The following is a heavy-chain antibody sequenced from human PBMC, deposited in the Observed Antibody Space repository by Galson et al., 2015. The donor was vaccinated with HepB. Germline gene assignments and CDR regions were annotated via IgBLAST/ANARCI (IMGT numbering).Heavy chain of an antibody. V-gene: IGHV3-23*01. J-gene: IGHJ5*02. Sequence: SLRLSCAASGFTFSSYTMNWVRQAPGKGLEWVSGINGRGSTRSYSDAVKGRFSISRDNSKDTVFLQMDNLRPEDTAVYYCVKEGAWFGGDWFDPWGQGALVTVS. CDR2: INGRGSTR. CDR3: VKEGAWFGGDWFDP. D-gene: IGHD3-16*01. CDR1: GFTFSSYT.